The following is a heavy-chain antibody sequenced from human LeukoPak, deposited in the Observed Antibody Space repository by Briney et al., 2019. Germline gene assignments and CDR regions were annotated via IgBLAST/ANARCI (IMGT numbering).Heavy chain of an antibody. J-gene: IGHJ4*02. V-gene: IGHV4-38-2*02. CDR2: IYHSGST. CDR1: GYSISSGYY. D-gene: IGHD3-3*01. CDR3: ARGFCSDY. Sequence: SETLSLTCTVSGYSISSGYYWGWIRQPPGKGLEWIGSIYHSGSTYYNPSLKSRVTISVDTSKNQFSLKLSSVTAADTAVYYCARGFCSDYWGQGTLVTVSS.